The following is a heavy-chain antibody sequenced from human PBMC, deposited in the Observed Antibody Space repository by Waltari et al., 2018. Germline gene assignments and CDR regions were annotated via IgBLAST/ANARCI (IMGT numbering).Heavy chain of an antibody. Sequence: EVQLVESGGGLVLPGRSLRLSCTASGFPFAGCAMSWFRQAPGKGLEWVGYIKSKDYGGTTDYAASVKGRFTISRDDSQSVAYLQMNSLKTEDTAMYYCTGRITMVRGVIRFDSWGQGTLVTVSS. J-gene: IGHJ4*02. D-gene: IGHD3-10*01. V-gene: IGHV3-49*03. CDR3: TGRITMVRGVIRFDS. CDR2: IKSKDYGGTT. CDR1: GFPFAGCA.